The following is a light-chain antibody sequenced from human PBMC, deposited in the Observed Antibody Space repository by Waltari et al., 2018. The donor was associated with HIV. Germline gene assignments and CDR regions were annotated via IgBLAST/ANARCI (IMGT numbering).Light chain of an antibody. Sequence: QSALTQPPSVSGSPGQSVTISCAGTNSDLGGYDRVSWYQQPPGTAPKLLIYGVTTRPSGVPGRLSASKSGTTASLTISGLQAGDEGDYYCSSYSATNTVVFGGGTKLTVL. CDR2: GVT. V-gene: IGLV2-18*02. CDR1: NSDLGGYDR. CDR3: SSYSATNTVV. J-gene: IGLJ2*01.